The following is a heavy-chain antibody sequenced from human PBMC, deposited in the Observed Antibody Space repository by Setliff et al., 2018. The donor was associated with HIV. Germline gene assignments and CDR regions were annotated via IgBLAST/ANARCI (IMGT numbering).Heavy chain of an antibody. CDR3: AREIPYSYGGRGHPL. D-gene: IGHD3-22*01. J-gene: IGHJ4*02. CDR1: GGSFSDYY. V-gene: IGHV4-34*01. CDR2: VNRGRRT. Sequence: NPSETLSLTCALYGGSFSDYYWSWIRQPPGMGLEWIGEVNRGRRTNYNSSLKSRVTISIDTSRNQFSLAVRSVTAADTAVYYCAREIPYSYGGRGHPLWGQGTLVTVSS.